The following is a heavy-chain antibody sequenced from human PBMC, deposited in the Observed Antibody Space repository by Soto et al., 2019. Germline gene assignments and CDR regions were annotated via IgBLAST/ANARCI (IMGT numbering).Heavy chain of an antibody. CDR3: ARGQTIRAFEY. J-gene: IGHJ4*02. CDR1: GAPLSVYT. CDR2: TYSSGST. Sequence: PSETLSLTCTVSGAPLSVYTWNWIRQSPGKGLEWTGYTYSSGSTAYNPSLQSRVTISVDTSKNEFSLKLNSVTAEDTAVYYCARGQTIRAFEYWGPGALVTVSS. V-gene: IGHV4-59*01.